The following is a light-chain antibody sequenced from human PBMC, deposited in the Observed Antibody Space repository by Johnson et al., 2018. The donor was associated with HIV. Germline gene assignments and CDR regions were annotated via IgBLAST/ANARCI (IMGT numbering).Light chain of an antibody. V-gene: IGLV1-51*02. CDR2: ENN. J-gene: IGLJ1*01. Sequence: QSVLMQPPSVSAAPGQKVTISCSGSSSNIGNNYVSWYQQLPGTAPNVLIYENNKRPSGIPDRFSGSKSGTSATLGITGLQTGDEADYYCGTWDSSLSAGIVFGTGTKVTVL. CDR3: GTWDSSLSAGIV. CDR1: SSNIGNNY.